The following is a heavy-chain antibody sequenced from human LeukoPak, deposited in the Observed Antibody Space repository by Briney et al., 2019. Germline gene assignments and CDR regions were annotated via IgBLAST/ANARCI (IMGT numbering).Heavy chain of an antibody. CDR2: INPNSGGT. V-gene: IGHV1-2*02. D-gene: IGHD1-26*01. CDR1: GYTFTGYH. Sequence: ASVKVSCKASGYTFTGYHMHWVRQAPGQGLEWMGWINPNSGGTNYAQKFQGRVTMTRDTSISTAYMELSRLRSDDTAVYYCARVMGGSYAASSFDYWGQGTLVTVSS. J-gene: IGHJ4*02. CDR3: ARVMGGSYAASSFDY.